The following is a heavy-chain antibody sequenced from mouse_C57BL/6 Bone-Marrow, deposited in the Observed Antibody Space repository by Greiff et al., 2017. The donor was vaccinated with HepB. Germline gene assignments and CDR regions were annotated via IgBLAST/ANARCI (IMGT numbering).Heavy chain of an antibody. CDR1: GFTFSSYG. CDR3: ARHLYWYFDV. V-gene: IGHV5-6*01. CDR2: ISSGGSYT. J-gene: IGHJ1*03. Sequence: EVKVVESGGDLVKPGGSLKLSCAASGFTFSSYGMSWVRQTPDKRLEWVATISSGGSYTYYPDSVKGRFTISRDNAKSTLYLQMSSLKSEDTAMYYCARHLYWYFDVWGTGTTVTVSS.